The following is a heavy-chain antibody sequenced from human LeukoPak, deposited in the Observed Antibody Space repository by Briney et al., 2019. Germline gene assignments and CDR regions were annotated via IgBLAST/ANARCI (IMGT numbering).Heavy chain of an antibody. CDR3: ARRYDLGSYHLPH. CDR2: MNPNSGNT. V-gene: IGHV1-8*01. D-gene: IGHD3-10*01. Sequence: ASVKVSCKASGYTFTSYDINWVRQAAGQGLEWMGWMNPNSGNTGYAQKFQGRITMARNTSISTAYMELSSLTSEDTAVYFCARRYDLGSYHLPHWGQGTLVTVSS. J-gene: IGHJ4*02. CDR1: GYTFTSYD.